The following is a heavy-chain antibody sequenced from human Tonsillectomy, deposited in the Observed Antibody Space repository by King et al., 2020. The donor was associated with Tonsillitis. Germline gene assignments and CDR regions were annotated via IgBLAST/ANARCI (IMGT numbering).Heavy chain of an antibody. CDR2: ISYHGSEK. CDR1: GFTFTSYG. V-gene: IGHV3-30-3*01. Sequence: VQLVESGGGVVQPGRSLRLSCAASGFTFTSYGMHWVRQAPGKGLEWVTTISYHGSEKYYADSVKGRFTISRDNSKNTLYLQMNSLRDEDTAVYYCARGQFGAAVRGVNTFQRWGQGTLVTVSS. D-gene: IGHD3-10*01. J-gene: IGHJ1*01. CDR3: ARGQFGAAVRGVNTFQR.